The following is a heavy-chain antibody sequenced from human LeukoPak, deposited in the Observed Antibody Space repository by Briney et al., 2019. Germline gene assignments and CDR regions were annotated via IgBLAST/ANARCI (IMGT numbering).Heavy chain of an antibody. V-gene: IGHV4-39*01. J-gene: IGHJ5*02. Sequence: GSLRLSCAASGFTFSSYAMSWVRQPPGKGLEWIGSIYYSGRTYYNPSLKSRVTISVDTSKNQFSLKLSSVTAADTAVYYCAKHGGYDSSGYWFDPWGQGTLVTVSS. D-gene: IGHD3-22*01. CDR2: IYYSGRT. CDR3: AKHGGYDSSGYWFDP. CDR1: GFTFSSYA.